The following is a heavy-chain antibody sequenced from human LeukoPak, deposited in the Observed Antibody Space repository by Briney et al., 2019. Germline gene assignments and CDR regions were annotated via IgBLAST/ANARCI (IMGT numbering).Heavy chain of an antibody. J-gene: IGHJ6*02. CDR1: GGSISSYY. Sequence: PSESLSLTCTVSGGSISSYYWSWIRQPPGKGLEWIGYIYHSASTNYNPSLKSRVTISVDTSKNQFSLKLSPVTAADTAVYYCARDHRYCSSTSCPEGYYGMDVWGQGTTV. CDR3: ARDHRYCSSTSCPEGYYGMDV. V-gene: IGHV4-59*01. D-gene: IGHD2-2*01. CDR2: IYHSAST.